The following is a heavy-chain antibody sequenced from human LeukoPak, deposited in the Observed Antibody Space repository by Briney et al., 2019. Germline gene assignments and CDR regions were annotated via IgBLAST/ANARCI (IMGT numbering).Heavy chain of an antibody. D-gene: IGHD4-23*01. CDR3: ARYYGGNSSLDY. J-gene: IGHJ4*02. Sequence: GASVKDSCKASGGTFSSYTISWVRQAPGQGLEWMGRIIPILGIANYAQKFQGRVTITADKSTSTAYMELSSLRSEDTAVYYCARYYGGNSSLDYWGQGTLVTVSS. CDR2: IIPILGIA. CDR1: GGTFSSYT. V-gene: IGHV1-69*02.